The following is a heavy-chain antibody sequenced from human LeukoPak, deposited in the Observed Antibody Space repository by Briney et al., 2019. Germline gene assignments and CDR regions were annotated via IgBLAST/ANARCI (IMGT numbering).Heavy chain of an antibody. D-gene: IGHD2-21*02. CDR2: INPSGGST. V-gene: IGHV1-46*01. CDR1: GYTFTGYY. J-gene: IGHJ1*01. CDR3: ARDAICGGDCYSFWGYFQH. Sequence: ASVKVSCKASGYTFTGYYMHWVRQAPGQGLEWMGIINPSGGSTSYAQKFQGRVTMTRDTSTSTVYMELSSLRSEDTAVYYCARDAICGGDCYSFWGYFQHWGQGTLVTVSS.